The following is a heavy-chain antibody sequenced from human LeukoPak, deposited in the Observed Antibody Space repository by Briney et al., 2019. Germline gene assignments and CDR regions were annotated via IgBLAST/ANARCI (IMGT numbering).Heavy chain of an antibody. CDR3: ATSSITGTIVY. J-gene: IGHJ4*02. CDR1: GFTFSSNY. CDR2: IYSGGST. Sequence: GGSLRLSCAASGFTFSSNYMSWVRQAPGKGLEWVSVIYSGGSTYYSDSVKGRFTISRDNSKSTLYLQMTSLRAEDTAVYYCATSSITGTIVYWGQGTLVTVSS. D-gene: IGHD1-7*01. V-gene: IGHV3-66*01.